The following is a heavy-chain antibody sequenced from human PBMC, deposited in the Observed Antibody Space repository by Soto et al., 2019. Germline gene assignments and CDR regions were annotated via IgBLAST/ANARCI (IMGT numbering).Heavy chain of an antibody. J-gene: IGHJ6*03. CDR1: GGSISSYY. V-gene: IGHV4-59*01. D-gene: IGHD1-26*01. CDR2: IYYSGST. CDR3: ARAELYYYYYMDV. Sequence: SETLSLTCTVSGGSISSYYWSWIRQPPGKGLEWIGYIYYSGSTNYNPSLKSRVTISVDTSKNQFSLKLSSVTAADTAVYYCARAELYYYYYMDVWGKGTTVTVSS.